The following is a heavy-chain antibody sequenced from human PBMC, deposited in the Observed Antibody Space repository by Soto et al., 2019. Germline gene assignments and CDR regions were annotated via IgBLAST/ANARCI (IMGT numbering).Heavy chain of an antibody. V-gene: IGHV1-2*04. CDR2: INPSGGST. D-gene: IGHD6-13*01. Sequence: GSVKVSCKASGYTFTSYYMHWVRQAPGQGLEWMGIINPSGGSTNYAQKFQGWVTMTRDTSISTAYMELSRLRSDDTAVYYCARYIAAAGAFDIWGQGTMVTVSS. CDR3: ARYIAAAGAFDI. J-gene: IGHJ3*02. CDR1: GYTFTSYY.